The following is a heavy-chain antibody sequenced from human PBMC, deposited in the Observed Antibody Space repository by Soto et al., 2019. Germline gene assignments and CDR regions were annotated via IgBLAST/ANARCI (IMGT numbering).Heavy chain of an antibody. CDR3: ARAIAAADGSEYFQH. CDR2: IKQDGSEK. V-gene: IGHV3-7*04. D-gene: IGHD6-13*01. J-gene: IGHJ1*01. Sequence: GGSLRLSCAASGFTFSSYWMSCVRQAPGKGLEWVASIKQDGSEKYYVDSVKGRFTISRDNAKNSLYLQMNSLRAEDTAVYYCARAIAAADGSEYFQHWGQGTLVTVSS. CDR1: GFTFSSYW.